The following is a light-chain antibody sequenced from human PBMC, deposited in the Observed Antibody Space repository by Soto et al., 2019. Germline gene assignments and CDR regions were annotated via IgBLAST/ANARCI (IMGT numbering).Light chain of an antibody. CDR2: AAS. Sequence: IQLPQSPSSLSAAVGDRVPITCRASQGISSYLAWYQQKPGKAPKLLIYAASTLQSGVPSRFSGSGSGTDFTLTISSLQPEDFATYYCQQSYSTPTFGQGTRLEI. J-gene: IGKJ5*01. CDR3: QQSYSTPT. V-gene: IGKV1-39*01. CDR1: QGISSY.